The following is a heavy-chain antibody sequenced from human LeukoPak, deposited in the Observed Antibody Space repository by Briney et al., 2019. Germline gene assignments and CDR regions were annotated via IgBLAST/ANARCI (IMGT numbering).Heavy chain of an antibody. CDR2: IYYSGST. Sequence: PSETLSLTCTVSGGSISSSSYYWGWIRQPPGKGLEWIGYIYYSGSTYYNPSLKSRVTISVDTSKNQFSLKLSSVTAADTAIYYCARSNDYGDRNWFDPWGQGTLVSVSS. CDR1: GGSISSSSYY. D-gene: IGHD4-17*01. J-gene: IGHJ5*02. CDR3: ARSNDYGDRNWFDP. V-gene: IGHV4-30-4*08.